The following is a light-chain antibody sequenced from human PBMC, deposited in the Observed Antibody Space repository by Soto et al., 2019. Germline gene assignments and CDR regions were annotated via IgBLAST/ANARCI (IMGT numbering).Light chain of an antibody. Sequence: EIVMTQSPATLSVSPGETATLSCRVSQSVSSNLAWYQQKPGQAPRLLIYGAPTRATGIPARFSVSESGTEFTLTISSLQSEDFAVYYCQQYNNWPLTFGGGTNVEIK. CDR2: GAP. J-gene: IGKJ4*01. CDR3: QQYNNWPLT. CDR1: QSVSSN. V-gene: IGKV3-15*01.